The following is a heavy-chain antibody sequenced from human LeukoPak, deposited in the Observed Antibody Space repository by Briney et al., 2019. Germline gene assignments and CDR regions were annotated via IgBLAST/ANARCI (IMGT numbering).Heavy chain of an antibody. J-gene: IGHJ4*03. CDR1: GFTFSWYS. CDR2: IGSSSSYI. CDR3: ARDFRGSFFDY. D-gene: IGHD1-26*01. V-gene: IGHV3-21*01. Sequence: GGSLRLSCAASGFTFSWYSMNWVRQAPGKGLEWVSSIGSSSSYIYYADSVKGRFTISRDNSKNMLNLQMDSLRAEDTAVYYCARDFRGSFFDYWGQGTLVTVSS.